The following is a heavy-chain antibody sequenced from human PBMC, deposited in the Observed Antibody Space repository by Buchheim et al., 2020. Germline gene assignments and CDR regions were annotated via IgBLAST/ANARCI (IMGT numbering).Heavy chain of an antibody. Sequence: QLQLQESGPGLVKPSETLSLTCTVSGGSISSSSYYWGWIRQPPGKGLEWIGSIYYSGSTYYNPSLKSRVTISVDTSKNQFSPKLSSVTAADTAVYYCASSGYGYGTGLEWFDPWGQGTL. V-gene: IGHV4-39*07. D-gene: IGHD5-18*01. CDR1: GGSISSSSYY. CDR3: ASSGYGYGTGLEWFDP. J-gene: IGHJ5*02. CDR2: IYYSGST.